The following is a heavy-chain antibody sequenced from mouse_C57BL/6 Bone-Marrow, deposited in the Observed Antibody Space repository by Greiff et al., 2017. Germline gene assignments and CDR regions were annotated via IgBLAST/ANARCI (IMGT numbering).Heavy chain of an antibody. Sequence: DVKLQESGAELVRPGASVKLSCTASGFNIKDDYMHWVKQRPEQGLEWIGWIDPENGDTEYASKFQGKATITADTSSNTAYLQLSSLTSEDTAVYYCTTGSVDYWGQGTTLTVSS. D-gene: IGHD1-1*01. CDR1: GFNIKDDY. CDR2: IDPENGDT. V-gene: IGHV14-4*01. CDR3: TTGSVDY. J-gene: IGHJ2*01.